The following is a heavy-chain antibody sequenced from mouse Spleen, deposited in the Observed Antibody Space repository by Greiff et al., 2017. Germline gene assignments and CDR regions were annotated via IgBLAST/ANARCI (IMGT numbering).Heavy chain of an antibody. Sequence: EVKLVESGGGLVKPGGSLKLSCAASGFTFSDYGMAWVRQAPGKGPEWVAFISNLAYSIYYADTVTGRFTISRENAKNTLYLEMSSLRSEDTAMYYCARQEDYWFAYWGQGTLVTVSA. V-gene: IGHV5-15*04. CDR2: ISNLAYSI. CDR1: GFTFSDYG. D-gene: IGHD2-13*01. CDR3: ARQEDYWFAY. J-gene: IGHJ3*01.